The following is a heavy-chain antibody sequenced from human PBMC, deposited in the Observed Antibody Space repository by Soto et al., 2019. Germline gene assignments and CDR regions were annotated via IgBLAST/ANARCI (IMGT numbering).Heavy chain of an antibody. Sequence: PSETLSLTCNVSGGSIGSYYWNWLRQPAGKGLEWIGYVYYTGSTNYNPSLEGRATISVDSSKNQVSLNLRSVTAADSATYYCARVITYRYGMDVWGQGTTVTVSS. J-gene: IGHJ6*02. CDR1: GGSIGSYY. V-gene: IGHV4-59*01. CDR3: ARVITYRYGMDV. D-gene: IGHD3-16*01. CDR2: VYYTGST.